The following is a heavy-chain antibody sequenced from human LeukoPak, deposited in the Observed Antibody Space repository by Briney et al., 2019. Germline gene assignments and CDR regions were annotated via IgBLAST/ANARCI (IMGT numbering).Heavy chain of an antibody. CDR2: ISSSSSYI. V-gene: IGHV3-21*01. Sequence: GGALRLSCAASGFTFSSYSMNWVRQAPGKGLEWVSSISSSSSYIYYADSVKGRFTISRDNSKNTLYLQMNSLRAEDTAVYYCAKRYYDSSGYVDYWGQGTLVTVSS. J-gene: IGHJ4*02. D-gene: IGHD3-22*01. CDR3: AKRYYDSSGYVDY. CDR1: GFTFSSYS.